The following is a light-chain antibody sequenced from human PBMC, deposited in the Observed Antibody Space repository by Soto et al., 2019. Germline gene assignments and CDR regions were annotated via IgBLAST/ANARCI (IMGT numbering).Light chain of an antibody. J-gene: IGLJ1*01. Sequence: QSALTQPASVLGSPGQSITLSCTGTSSDVGGYNYVSWYQKHPDKAPKLMSYDVSNRPSGVSNRFSGSKSCNTASLTISALQAEDETDYYCCSYTRHITYVFGTGTKLTVL. V-gene: IGLV2-14*01. CDR3: CSYTRHITYV. CDR2: DVS. CDR1: SSDVGGYNY.